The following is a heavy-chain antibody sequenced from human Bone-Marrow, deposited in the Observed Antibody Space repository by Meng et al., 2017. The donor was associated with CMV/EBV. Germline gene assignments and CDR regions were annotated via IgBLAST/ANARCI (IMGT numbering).Heavy chain of an antibody. D-gene: IGHD2-2*01. CDR1: GYTFTSYD. CDR2: INPNSGNT. V-gene: IGHV1-8*03. CDR3: ARDFRVPTAMPVCCEGYYYYYGMDV. J-gene: IGHJ6*02. Sequence: ASVKVSCKASGYTFTSYDINWVRQATGQGLEWMGWINPNSGNTGYAQKFQGRVTITRNTSISTASMELSSLRSEDTAVYYCARDFRVPTAMPVCCEGYYYYYGMDVWGQGTTVTVSS.